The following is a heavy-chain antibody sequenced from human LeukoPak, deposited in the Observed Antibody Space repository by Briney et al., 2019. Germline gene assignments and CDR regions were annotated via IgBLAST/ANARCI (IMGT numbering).Heavy chain of an antibody. CDR3: ARSEGPYSS. Sequence: GGSLRLSCAASGLKFSSSWKHRVRQAPGKGMVWVSRMNSDGGSISYADSVKGRFTISRDNAKNTLYLQMNSLRAEDTAVYYCARSEGPYSSWGQGTLVTVSS. D-gene: IGHD6-13*01. J-gene: IGHJ4*02. CDR1: GLKFSSSW. CDR2: MNSDGGSI. V-gene: IGHV3-74*01.